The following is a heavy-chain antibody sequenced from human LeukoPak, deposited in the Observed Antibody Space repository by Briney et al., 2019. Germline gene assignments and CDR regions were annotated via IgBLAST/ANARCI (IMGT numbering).Heavy chain of an antibody. Sequence: SETLSLTCTVSGGSISSSSYYWGWIRQPPGKGLEWIGSIYHSGSTYYNPSLKSRVTISVDTSKNQFSLKLSSVTAADTAVYYCARQGLYYYDSSGPDAFDIWGQGTMVTVSS. V-gene: IGHV4-39*01. CDR3: ARQGLYYYDSSGPDAFDI. CDR1: GGSISSSSYY. CDR2: IYHSGST. J-gene: IGHJ3*02. D-gene: IGHD3-22*01.